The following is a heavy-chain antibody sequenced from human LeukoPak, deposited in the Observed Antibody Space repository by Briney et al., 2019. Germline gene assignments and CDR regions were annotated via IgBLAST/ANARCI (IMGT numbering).Heavy chain of an antibody. CDR1: GYTLTELS. CDR3: ARDDYCSSTSCYTGFDY. D-gene: IGHD2-2*02. CDR2: FDPEDGEI. Sequence: ASVKVSCKVSGYTLTELSMHWVRQAPGKGLEWMGGFDPEDGEIIYAQKFQGRVTMTEDTSTDTVYMELSSLRAEDTAVYYCARDDYCSSTSCYTGFDYWGQGTLVTVSS. J-gene: IGHJ4*02. V-gene: IGHV1-24*01.